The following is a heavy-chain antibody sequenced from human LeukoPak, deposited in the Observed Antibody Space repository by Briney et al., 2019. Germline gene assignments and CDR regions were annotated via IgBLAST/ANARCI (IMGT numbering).Heavy chain of an antibody. J-gene: IGHJ3*01. CDR3: ARGAQASMFRTFNC. CDR1: GFTFSSVW. CDR2: INQGGSEK. Sequence: GGSLRLSCATSGFTFSSVWMSWVRQAPHKGLEWVADINQGGSEKEYVDSVRGRFSISRDNDKDSLYLQMNSLRVDDSGVYYCARGAQASMFRTFNCWGQGRVVTVSS. V-gene: IGHV3-7*01. D-gene: IGHD3-10*02.